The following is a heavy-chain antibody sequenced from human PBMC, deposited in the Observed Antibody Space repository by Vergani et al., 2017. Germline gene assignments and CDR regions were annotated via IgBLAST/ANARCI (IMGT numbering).Heavy chain of an antibody. J-gene: IGHJ4*02. CDR1: GYTFTSYG. CDR2: ISAYNGNT. V-gene: IGHV1-18*01. CDR3: ARDRPGVVPAAVCDY. Sequence: QVQLVRSGAEVKKPGASVKVSCKASGYTFTSYGIGWVRQAPGQGLEWMGWISAYNGNTNYAQKLQGRVTMTTDTSTSTAYMELRSLRSDDTAVYYCARDRPGVVPAAVCDYWGQGTLVTVSS. D-gene: IGHD2-2*01.